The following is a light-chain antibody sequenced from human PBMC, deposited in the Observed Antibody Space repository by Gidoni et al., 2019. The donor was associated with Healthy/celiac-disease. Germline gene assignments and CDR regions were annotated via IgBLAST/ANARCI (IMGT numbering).Light chain of an antibody. J-gene: IGKJ1*01. CDR2: KAS. CDR1: QSISSW. CDR3: QQYNSYSPT. V-gene: IGKV1-5*03. Sequence: DIQMTQSPSTLSASVGDRVTITCRASQSISSWLAWYQQKPGKAPKLLIYKASSLESGVPSRLRGSGSGTEFTLTISSLQPDDFATYYCQQYNSYSPTFXQXTKVEIK.